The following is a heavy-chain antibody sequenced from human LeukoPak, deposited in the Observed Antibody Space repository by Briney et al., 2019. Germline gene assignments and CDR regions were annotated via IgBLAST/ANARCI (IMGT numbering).Heavy chain of an antibody. D-gene: IGHD3-10*01. Sequence: GGSLRLSCAASGFTFSSYAMSWVRQAPGKGLEWVSAISGSGGSTYYADSVKGRFTISRDNSKNTLYLQMNSLRAEDTAVYYCAKGVGLTMVRGVIITPHYYYYGMDVWGQGTTVTVSS. V-gene: IGHV3-23*01. CDR1: GFTFSSYA. CDR3: AKGVGLTMVRGVIITPHYYYYGMDV. J-gene: IGHJ6*02. CDR2: ISGSGGST.